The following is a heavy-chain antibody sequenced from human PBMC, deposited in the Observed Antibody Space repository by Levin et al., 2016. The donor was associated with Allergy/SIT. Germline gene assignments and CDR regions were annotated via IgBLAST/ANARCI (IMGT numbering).Heavy chain of an antibody. CDR3: ARDRGELLGTLDY. J-gene: IGHJ4*02. D-gene: IGHD1-26*01. V-gene: IGHV3-21*01. Sequence: GGSLRLSCAASGFTFSSYSMNWVRQAPGKGLEWVSSISSSSSYIYYADSVKGRFTISRDNAKNSLYLQMNSLRAEDTAVYYCARDRGELLGTLDYWGQGTLVTVSS. CDR1: GFTFSSYS. CDR2: ISSSSSYI.